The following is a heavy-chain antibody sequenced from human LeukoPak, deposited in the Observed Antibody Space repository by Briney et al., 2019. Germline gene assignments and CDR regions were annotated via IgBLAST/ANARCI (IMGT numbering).Heavy chain of an antibody. CDR1: GGSISSYY. D-gene: IGHD5-18*01. V-gene: IGHV4-59*12. Sequence: SETLSLTCTVSGGSISSYYWSWIRQPPGKGLKWIGYIYYSGSTNYNPSLKSRVTISVDTSKNQFSLKLSSVTAADTAVYYCARVADGKGYPFDYWGQGTLVSVSS. CDR2: IYYSGST. CDR3: ARVADGKGYPFDY. J-gene: IGHJ4*02.